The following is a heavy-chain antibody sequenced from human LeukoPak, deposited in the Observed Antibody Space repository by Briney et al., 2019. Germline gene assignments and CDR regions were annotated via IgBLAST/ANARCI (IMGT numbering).Heavy chain of an antibody. CDR1: GYSFTSYW. J-gene: IGHJ3*02. CDR3: ARRRTRPEAFDI. D-gene: IGHD1-14*01. Sequence: GESLKISCKGSGYSFTSYWISWVRQMPGKGLEWMGVIYPGNSDTRYSPSFQGQVTISADKSISTAYLQWSSLEASDTAMYYCARRRTRPEAFDIWGQGTMVTVSS. V-gene: IGHV5-51*01. CDR2: IYPGNSDT.